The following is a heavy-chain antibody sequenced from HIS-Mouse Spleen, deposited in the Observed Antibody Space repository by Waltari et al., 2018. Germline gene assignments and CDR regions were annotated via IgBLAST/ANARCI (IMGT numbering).Heavy chain of an antibody. V-gene: IGHV4-39*07. CDR2: IYYSGST. Sequence: QLQLQESAPGLVKPSETLSLTGTVAGGPISSSSYSWGWIRQPPGKGLEWIGSIYYSGSTYYNPSLKSRVTISVDTSKNQFSLKLSSVTAADTAVYYCAREIPYSSSWYDWYFDLWGRGTLVTVSS. J-gene: IGHJ2*01. CDR1: GGPISSSSYS. D-gene: IGHD6-13*01. CDR3: AREIPYSSSWYDWYFDL.